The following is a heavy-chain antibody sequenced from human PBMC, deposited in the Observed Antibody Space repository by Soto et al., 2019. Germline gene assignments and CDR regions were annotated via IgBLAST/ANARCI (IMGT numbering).Heavy chain of an antibody. CDR2: IKSKTDGGTT. CDR3: TTRIPKRITMVRGVLASGVYYMDV. D-gene: IGHD3-10*01. J-gene: IGHJ6*03. V-gene: IGHV3-15*01. Sequence: PGGSLRLSCAASGFTFSNALMSWVRQAPGKGLEWVGRIKSKTDGGTTDYAAPVKGRFTISRDDSKNTLYLQMNSLKTEDTAVYYCTTRIPKRITMVRGVLASGVYYMDVWGKGTTVTAP. CDR1: GFTFSNAL.